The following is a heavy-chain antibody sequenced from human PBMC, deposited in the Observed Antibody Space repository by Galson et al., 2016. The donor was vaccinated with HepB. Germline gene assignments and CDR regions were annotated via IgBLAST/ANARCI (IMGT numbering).Heavy chain of an antibody. CDR2: TYFRSKWYN. CDR1: GDSVSTNSAA. CDR3: ARSVNWAFDY. J-gene: IGHJ4*02. Sequence: CAISGDSVSTNSAAWNWIRQSPSRGLEWLGRTYFRSKWYNDYALSVKSRITINPDTSKNQFSLQLKYVAPEDTAVYFCARSVNWAFDYCGPGTLVTVSS. D-gene: IGHD1-1*01. V-gene: IGHV6-1*01.